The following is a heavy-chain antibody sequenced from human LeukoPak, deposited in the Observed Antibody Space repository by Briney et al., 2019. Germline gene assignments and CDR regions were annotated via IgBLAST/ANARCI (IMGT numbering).Heavy chain of an antibody. V-gene: IGHV4-59*01. CDR3: ARGVSMVRGGTKYYLDY. CDR2: IYYSGST. CDR1: VGSISSYY. J-gene: IGHJ4*02. D-gene: IGHD3-10*01. Sequence: PSETPSLTRTVSVGSISSYYWCWIWHPPGEGLEWIGYIYYSGSTNNNPPIKRRVTISEDTSKNQFSLKLSSVTAADTAVDYCARGVSMVRGGTKYYLDYWGQGTLVTVSS.